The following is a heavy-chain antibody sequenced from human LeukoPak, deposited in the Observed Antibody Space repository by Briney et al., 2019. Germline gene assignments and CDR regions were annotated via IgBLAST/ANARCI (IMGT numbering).Heavy chain of an antibody. CDR3: ARESCSSTSCYSGYYFDY. D-gene: IGHD2-2*01. CDR1: GGTFSSYA. J-gene: IGHJ4*02. CDR2: IIPIFGTA. V-gene: IGHV1-69*13. Sequence: AAPVKVSCKASGGTFSSYAISWVRQAPGQGLEWMGGIIPIFGTANYAQKFQGRVTITADESTSTAYMELSSLRSEDTAVYYCARESCSSTSCYSGYYFDYWGQGTLVTVSS.